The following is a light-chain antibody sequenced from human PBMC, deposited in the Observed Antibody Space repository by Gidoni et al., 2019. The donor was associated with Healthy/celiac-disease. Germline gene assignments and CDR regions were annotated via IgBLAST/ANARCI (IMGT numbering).Light chain of an antibody. CDR2: GAS. V-gene: IGKV3-20*01. CDR3: QQYGSSPYT. CDR1: QSVSSSY. Sequence: DIVLTQSPGTLSVSPGERATLSCRASQSVSSSYLAWYQQKPGQAPRLLIYGASSRATGIPDRFSGSGSGTDFTLTISRLEPEDFAVYYCQQYGSSPYTFXQXTKLEIK. J-gene: IGKJ2*01.